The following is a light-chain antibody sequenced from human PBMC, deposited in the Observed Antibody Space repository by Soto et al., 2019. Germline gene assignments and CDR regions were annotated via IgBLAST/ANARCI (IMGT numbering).Light chain of an antibody. CDR2: GAS. CDR3: QQYNNWPPTT. Sequence: EIVMTQSPATLSVSPGERATLSFMASQSVSSNLAWYQQKPGQAPRLLIYGASTRATGIPARFSGSGSGTEFTLTISSLQSEDFAVYYCQQYNNWPPTTFGQGTKVDIK. V-gene: IGKV3D-15*01. CDR1: QSVSSN. J-gene: IGKJ1*01.